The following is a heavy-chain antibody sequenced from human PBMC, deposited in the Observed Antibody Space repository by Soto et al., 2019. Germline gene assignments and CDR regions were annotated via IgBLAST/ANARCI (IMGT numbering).Heavy chain of an antibody. V-gene: IGHV4-39*01. Sequence: QLRLQESGPGLVKPSETLSLTCTVSGGSISSTPYYWTWIRQPPGKGLEWIGNFYYSGSTSYSTTLKRRVTISVDTSKNQFSLKLNCVTAADTALYYCARSSTCDIWGPGTMVTVSS. CDR2: FYYSGST. J-gene: IGHJ3*02. CDR3: ARSSTCDI. CDR1: GGSISSTPYY.